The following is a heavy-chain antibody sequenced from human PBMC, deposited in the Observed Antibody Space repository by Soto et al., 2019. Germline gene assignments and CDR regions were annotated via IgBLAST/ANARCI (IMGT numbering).Heavy chain of an antibody. D-gene: IGHD3-10*01. CDR1: VYSFTSYW. CDR2: IDPSDSYT. CDR3: ARHISSSGSGSYVEYYYYGMDV. Sequence: GESLKISCKGSVYSFTSYWISWVRQMPGKGLEWMGRIDPSDSYTNYSPSFQGHVTISADKSISTAYLQWSSLKASDTAMYYCARHISSSGSGSYVEYYYYGMDVWGQGTTVTVSS. V-gene: IGHV5-10-1*01. J-gene: IGHJ6*02.